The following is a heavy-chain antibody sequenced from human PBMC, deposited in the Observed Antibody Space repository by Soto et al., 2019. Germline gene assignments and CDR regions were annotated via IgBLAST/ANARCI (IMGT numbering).Heavy chain of an antibody. CDR1: GGAINRYY. D-gene: IGHD6-13*01. V-gene: IGHV4-59*01. Sequence: SETLSLTCTVSGGAINRYYWSWIREPPGKGLEWIGYIYYSGSTNYNPSLKSRVTISVDTSKNQFSLKLSSVTAADTAVYYCARDQAGPGSNWFDPWGQGTLVTVSS. CDR2: IYYSGST. J-gene: IGHJ5*02. CDR3: ARDQAGPGSNWFDP.